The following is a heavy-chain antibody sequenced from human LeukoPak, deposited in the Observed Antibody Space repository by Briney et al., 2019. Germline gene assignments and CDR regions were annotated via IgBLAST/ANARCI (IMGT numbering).Heavy chain of an antibody. V-gene: IGHV5-51*01. D-gene: IGHD3-10*01. CDR1: GFSFTSSW. J-gene: IGHJ5*02. CDR3: ARQPGAGWFDP. CDR2: INPGDSDT. Sequence: GESLKISCQASGFSFTSSWIGWARQMPGKGLEWMAIINPGDSDTRYSPSFQGQVTISADKSISTVYLQWGSLKASDTAMYYCARQPGAGWFDPWGQGTLVTVSS.